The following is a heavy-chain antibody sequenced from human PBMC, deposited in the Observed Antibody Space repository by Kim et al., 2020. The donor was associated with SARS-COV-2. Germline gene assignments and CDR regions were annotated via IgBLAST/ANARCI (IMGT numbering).Heavy chain of an antibody. D-gene: IGHD6-13*01. V-gene: IGHV3-23*01. Sequence: YADSGKGRFTISRDNSKNTLYLQMNSLRAEDTAVYYCAKDKRAKAAGSDYWGQGTLVTVSS. CDR3: AKDKRAKAAGSDY. J-gene: IGHJ4*02.